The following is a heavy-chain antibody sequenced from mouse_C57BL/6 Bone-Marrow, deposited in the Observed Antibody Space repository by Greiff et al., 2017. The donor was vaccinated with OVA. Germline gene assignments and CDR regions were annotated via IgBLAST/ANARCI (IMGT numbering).Heavy chain of an antibody. CDR2: IYPGDGDT. Sequence: QVQLQQSGPELVKPGASVKISCKASGYAFSSSWMNWVKQRPGKGLEWIGRIYPGDGDTNYNGKFKGKATLTADKSSSTAYMQLSSLPSEDSAVYFCANNYYGSRDYWGQGTTLTVSS. CDR3: ANNYYGSRDY. D-gene: IGHD1-1*01. J-gene: IGHJ2*01. V-gene: IGHV1-82*01. CDR1: GYAFSSSW.